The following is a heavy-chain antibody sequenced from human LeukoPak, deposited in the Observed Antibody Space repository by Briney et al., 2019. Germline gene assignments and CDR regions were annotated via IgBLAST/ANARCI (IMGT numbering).Heavy chain of an antibody. V-gene: IGHV1-69*05. J-gene: IGHJ4*02. CDR2: IIPIFGTA. CDR3: ARALSYYDFWSGPLDY. D-gene: IGHD3-3*01. CDR1: GGTFSSYA. Sequence: ASVKVSCKASGGTFSSYAISWVRQAPGQGLEWMGGIIPIFGTANYAQKFQGRVTITTDEYTSTAYMELSSLRSEDTAVYYCARALSYYDFWSGPLDYWGQGTLVTVSS.